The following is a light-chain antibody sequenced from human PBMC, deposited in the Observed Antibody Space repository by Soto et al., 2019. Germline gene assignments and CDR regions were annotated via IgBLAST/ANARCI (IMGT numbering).Light chain of an antibody. Sequence: DIQMTQSPSFLSASVGDRVTITCRASQSIFTHLNWFQQKPGKAPRLLVQAASSLLSRVPSRFSGSGSGADFTLTISSLQPEDFATYYCQQSYSFPWTFGQGTKVDIK. CDR1: QSIFTH. V-gene: IGKV1-39*01. J-gene: IGKJ1*01. CDR3: QQSYSFPWT. CDR2: AAS.